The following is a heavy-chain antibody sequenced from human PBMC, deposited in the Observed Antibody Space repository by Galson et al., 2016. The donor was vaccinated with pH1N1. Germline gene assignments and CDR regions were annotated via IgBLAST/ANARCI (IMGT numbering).Heavy chain of an antibody. V-gene: IGHV4-59*01. J-gene: IGHJ5*02. CDR1: GGSMFAYY. CDR3: ARGGTVTNPLST. D-gene: IGHD4-17*01. CDR2: IYSTGGT. Sequence: TLSLTCSVSGGSMFAYYWNWIWQPPGKGLEWIGYIYSTGGTNYNPSLKSRVAISVNTSNNQFSLNLISVTAADPAVYYCARGGTVTNPLSTCGQGTLVTVSS.